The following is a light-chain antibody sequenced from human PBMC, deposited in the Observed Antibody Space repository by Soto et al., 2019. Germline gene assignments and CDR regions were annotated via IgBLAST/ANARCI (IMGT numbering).Light chain of an antibody. CDR3: QQYESYPIS. J-gene: IGKJ4*01. V-gene: IGKV1-9*01. CDR2: AAS. Sequence: IQLTQSPSSLSASVGDRVTITCRASQGISSYLAWYQQKPGKAPNLLIYAASTLQSGVPSRFSGSGSGTDFTLTISSLQPEDFATYYCQQYESYPISFGGGTKVEIK. CDR1: QGISSY.